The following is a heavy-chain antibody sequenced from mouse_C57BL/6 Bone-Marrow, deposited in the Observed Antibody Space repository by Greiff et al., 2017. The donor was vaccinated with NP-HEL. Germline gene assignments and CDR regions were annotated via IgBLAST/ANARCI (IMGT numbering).Heavy chain of an antibody. J-gene: IGHJ4*01. V-gene: IGHV5-6*01. Sequence: EVKLVESGGDLVKPGGSLKLSCAASGFTFSSYGMSWVRQTPDKRLEWVATISSGGSYTYYPDSVKGRFTISRDNAKNTLYLQMSSLKSEDTAMYYCARFGSSYAMDYWGQGTSVTVSS. CDR3: ARFGSSYAMDY. D-gene: IGHD1-1*01. CDR2: ISSGGSYT. CDR1: GFTFSSYG.